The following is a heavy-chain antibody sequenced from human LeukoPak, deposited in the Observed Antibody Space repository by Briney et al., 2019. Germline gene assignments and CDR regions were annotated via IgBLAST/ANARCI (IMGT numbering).Heavy chain of an antibody. D-gene: IGHD4-17*01. V-gene: IGHV3-30-3*01. CDR3: ARDFLYGVTFNFGY. CDR1: GFTFSSYA. J-gene: IGHJ4*02. CDR2: ISYDGNNK. Sequence: GGSLRLSCAASGFTFSSYAMHWVRQAPGKGLEWVAVISYDGNNKYYADSVKGRFTISRDNSKNTLYLQMNSLRAEDTAVYYCARDFLYGVTFNFGYWGQGTLVTVSS.